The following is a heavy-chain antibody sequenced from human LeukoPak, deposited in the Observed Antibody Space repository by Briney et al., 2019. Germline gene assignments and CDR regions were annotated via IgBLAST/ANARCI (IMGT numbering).Heavy chain of an antibody. CDR2: ISYDGSNK. V-gene: IGHV3-30*04. D-gene: IGHD6-13*01. CDR3: ARDPLPSSSWYDD. J-gene: IGHJ4*02. Sequence: GGSLRLSCAASGFTFSSYAIHWVRQAPGKGLEWVAVISYDGSNKYYADSVKGRFTISRDNSKNTLYLQMNSLRAEDTAVYYCARDPLPSSSWYDDGGQGTLVTVSS. CDR1: GFTFSSYA.